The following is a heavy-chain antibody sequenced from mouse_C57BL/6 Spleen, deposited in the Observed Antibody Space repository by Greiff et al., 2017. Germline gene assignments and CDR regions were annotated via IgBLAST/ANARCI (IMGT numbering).Heavy chain of an antibody. CDR2: ISSDGDYI. J-gene: IGHJ4*01. Sequence: EVKLVESGEGLVKPGGSLKLSCAASGFTFSSYAMSWVRQTPEKRLEWVAYISSDGDYIYYADTVKGRFTFSRDNARNTPYLQMSSLTSEDTAMYYCTFLRGYAMDYWGQGTSVTVSS. V-gene: IGHV5-9-1*02. D-gene: IGHD1-1*01. CDR3: TFLRGYAMDY. CDR1: GFTFSSYA.